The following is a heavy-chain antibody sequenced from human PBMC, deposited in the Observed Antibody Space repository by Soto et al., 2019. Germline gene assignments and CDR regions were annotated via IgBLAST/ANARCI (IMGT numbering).Heavy chain of an antibody. J-gene: IGHJ4*02. CDR2: IYYSGST. CDR3: VRDKGIVDY. V-gene: IGHV4-59*01. CDR1: GGSISSYY. Sequence: SETLSLTCTVSGGSISSYYWSWIRQPPGKGLEWIGYIYYSGSTNYNPSLKSRVTISVDTSKNQFSLKLSSVTAADTAVYYCVRDKGIVDYWGQGTLVTVSS. D-gene: IGHD1-20*01.